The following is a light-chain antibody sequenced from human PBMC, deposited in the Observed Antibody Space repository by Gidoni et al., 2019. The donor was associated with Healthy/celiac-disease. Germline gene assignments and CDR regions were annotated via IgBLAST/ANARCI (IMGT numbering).Light chain of an antibody. CDR2: AAS. CDR1: QSISNY. Sequence: DIQMTQSPSSLSASVGDRVTITCRASQSISNYVNWYQQKPGKAPKLLIYAASSLQSGVPSRCSGSGSGTDFTLTISSLQPEDFATYYCQQSYNTPTLTFXGXTKVEIK. CDR3: QQSYNTPTLT. V-gene: IGKV1-39*01. J-gene: IGKJ4*01.